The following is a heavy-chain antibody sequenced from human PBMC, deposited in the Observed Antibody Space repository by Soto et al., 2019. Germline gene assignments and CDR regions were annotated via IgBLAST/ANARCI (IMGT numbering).Heavy chain of an antibody. J-gene: IGHJ5*02. D-gene: IGHD3-10*01. Sequence: GESLKISCAASGFTFSSYAMSWVRQAPGKGLEWVSAISGSGGSTYYADSVKGRFTISRDNSKNTLYLQMNSLRAEDTAVYYCAKGRSGSNWFDPWGQGTLVTVSS. V-gene: IGHV3-23*01. CDR1: GFTFSSYA. CDR2: ISGSGGST. CDR3: AKGRSGSNWFDP.